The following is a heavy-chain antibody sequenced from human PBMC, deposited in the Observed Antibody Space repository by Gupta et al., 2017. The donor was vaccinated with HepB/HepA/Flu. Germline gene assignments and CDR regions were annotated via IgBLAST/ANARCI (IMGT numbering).Heavy chain of an antibody. Sequence: QVQLVQSGAEVKKPGASVKVSCKTSGGTFGSYGINWVRQAPGQRLEWMGRIIPTLGATNYAQRFEGRVTFTADKSTNTAYMELTSLRSEDTAVYYCARSVSSGWYSMDVWGQGTTVTVSS. V-gene: IGHV1-69*04. CDR2: IIPTLGAT. J-gene: IGHJ6*02. CDR1: GGTFGSYG. D-gene: IGHD6-19*01. CDR3: ARSVSSGWYSMDV.